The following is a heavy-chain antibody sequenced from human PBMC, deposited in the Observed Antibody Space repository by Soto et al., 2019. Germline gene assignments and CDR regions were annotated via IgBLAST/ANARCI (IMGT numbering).Heavy chain of an antibody. D-gene: IGHD3-16*01. CDR1: GYTFTSYY. V-gene: IGHV1-46*03. CDR3: ATDRESVLSTPYFDY. J-gene: IGHJ4*02. CDR2: INPSGGST. Sequence: ASVKVSCKASGYTFTSYYMHWVQQAPGQGLEWMGIINPSGGSTSYAQKFQGRVTMTRDTSTSTVYMELSSLRSEDTAVYYCATDRESVLSTPYFDYWGQGTLVTVSS.